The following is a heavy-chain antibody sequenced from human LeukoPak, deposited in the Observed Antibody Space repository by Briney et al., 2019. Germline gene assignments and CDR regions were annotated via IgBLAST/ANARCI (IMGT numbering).Heavy chain of an antibody. Sequence: GGSLRLSCAASGFTVSSNYMSWVRQAPGKGLEWVSVIYSGGSTYYAPSVKGRFTISIDNSKNTLYLQMNSLRAEDTAVYYCARGELGATTDDYWGQGTLVTVSS. D-gene: IGHD1-26*01. CDR1: GFTVSSNY. CDR3: ARGELGATTDDY. J-gene: IGHJ4*02. CDR2: IYSGGST. V-gene: IGHV3-53*01.